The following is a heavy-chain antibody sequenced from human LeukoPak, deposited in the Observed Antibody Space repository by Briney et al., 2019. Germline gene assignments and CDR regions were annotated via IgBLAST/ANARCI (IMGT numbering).Heavy chain of an antibody. Sequence: ASVKVSCKASGHTFTGYYMHWVRQATGQGLEWMGRINPNSGGTNYAQKFQGRVTMTRDTSIGTAYMELSRLRSDDTAIYYCATSMWVALAFDMWGQGTMVTVSS. V-gene: IGHV1-2*02. CDR3: ATSMWVALAFDM. CDR2: INPNSGGT. J-gene: IGHJ3*02. D-gene: IGHD2-15*01. CDR1: GHTFTGYY.